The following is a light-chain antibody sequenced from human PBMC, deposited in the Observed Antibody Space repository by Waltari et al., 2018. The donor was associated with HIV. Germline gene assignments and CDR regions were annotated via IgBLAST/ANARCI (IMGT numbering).Light chain of an antibody. CDR2: EDN. Sequence: NFMLTQPHSVSESPGKTVTISCPRSSGSIASNYVQWYQQRPGSSPTTVIYEDNQRPSGVPDRFSGSIDSSSNSASLTISRLKTEDEADYYCQSYDSSNHLIFGGGTKLTVL. J-gene: IGLJ2*01. V-gene: IGLV6-57*01. CDR3: QSYDSSNHLI. CDR1: SGSIASNY.